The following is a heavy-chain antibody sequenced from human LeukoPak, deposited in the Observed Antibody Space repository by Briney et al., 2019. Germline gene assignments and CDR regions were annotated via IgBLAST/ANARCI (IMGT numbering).Heavy chain of an antibody. CDR2: ISISGSFI. J-gene: IGHJ4*02. D-gene: IGHD3-22*01. CDR1: GFTFSVYS. V-gene: IGHV3-48*01. CDR3: ARAYYYDSSGLDY. Sequence: GGSLRLSCAASGFTFSVYSMTWVRQAPGKGLEWLSYISISGSFIYYADSVKGRFTISRDNGRNSLHLQMNSLRAEDTAVYYCARAYYYDSSGLDYWGQGTLVTVST.